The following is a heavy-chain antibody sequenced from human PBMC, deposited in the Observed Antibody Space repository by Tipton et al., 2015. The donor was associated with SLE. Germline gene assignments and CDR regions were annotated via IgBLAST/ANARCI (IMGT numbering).Heavy chain of an antibody. J-gene: IGHJ4*02. CDR1: GYSISSGYY. CDR2: IYHSGST. V-gene: IGHV4-38-2*02. CDR3: ARASRPFDY. Sequence: LRLSCTVSGYSISSGYYWGWIRQPPGKGLEWIGSIYHSGSTYYNPSLKRRVTISVDTSKNQFSLKLSSVTAADTAVYYCARASRPFDYWGQGTLVTVSS.